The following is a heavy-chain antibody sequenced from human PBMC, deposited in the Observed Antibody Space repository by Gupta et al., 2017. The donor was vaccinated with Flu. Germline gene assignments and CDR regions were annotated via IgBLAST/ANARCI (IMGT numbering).Heavy chain of an antibody. CDR3: ERRGNGGGSYDY. D-gene: IGHD1-26*01. CDR1: SRYG. V-gene: IGHV3-33*01. Sequence: SRYGMHWVRQAPGKGLEWVAVIWYDGSNKYYADSVKGRFTISRDNSKNTLYLQMNSLRAEDTAVYYCERRGNGGGSYDYWGQGTLVTVSS. CDR2: IWYDGSNK. J-gene: IGHJ4*02.